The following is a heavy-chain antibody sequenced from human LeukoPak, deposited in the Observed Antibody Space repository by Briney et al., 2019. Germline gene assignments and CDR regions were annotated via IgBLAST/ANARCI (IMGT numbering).Heavy chain of an antibody. CDR1: GFTFSSYS. V-gene: IGHV3-21*01. CDR2: ISSSSSYI. Sequence: PGGSLRLSCAASGFTFSSYSMNWVRQAPGKGLEGVSSISSSSSYIYYADSVKGRFTISRDNAKNSLYLQMNSLRAEDTAVYYCARINLGDIVVVPAAIPVYFDYWGQGTLVTVSS. J-gene: IGHJ4*02. CDR3: ARINLGDIVVVPAAIPVYFDY. D-gene: IGHD2-2*02.